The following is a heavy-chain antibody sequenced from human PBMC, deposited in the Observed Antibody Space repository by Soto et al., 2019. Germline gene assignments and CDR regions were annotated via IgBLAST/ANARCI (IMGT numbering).Heavy chain of an antibody. D-gene: IGHD2-2*01. J-gene: IGHJ6*02. Sequence: QVQLVESGGGVVQPGRSLRLSCAASGFTFSSYGMHWVRQAPGKGLEWVAVIWYDGSNKYYADSVKGRFTISRDNSKKTLYLQMNSLRAEDTGVYYCAREGVVPAAIFYYDGMDVWGQGTTVTVSS. V-gene: IGHV3-33*01. CDR3: AREGVVPAAIFYYDGMDV. CDR1: GFTFSSYG. CDR2: IWYDGSNK.